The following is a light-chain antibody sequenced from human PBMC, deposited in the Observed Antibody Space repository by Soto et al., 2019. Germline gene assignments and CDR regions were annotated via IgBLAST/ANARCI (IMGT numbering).Light chain of an antibody. Sequence: QSVLTQPASVSGSPGQSITISCSGTSNDIGGYDFVSWYQQHPGKAPKLLIYDVTDRPSGASLRFSGSKSGNTASLTISGLQADDEADYFCSSYTSASSIVLFGGGTKLTVL. CDR2: DVT. V-gene: IGLV2-14*03. CDR3: SSYTSASSIVL. J-gene: IGLJ3*02. CDR1: SNDIGGYDF.